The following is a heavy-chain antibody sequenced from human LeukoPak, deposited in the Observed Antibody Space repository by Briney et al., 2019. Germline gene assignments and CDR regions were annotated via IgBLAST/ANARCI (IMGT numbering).Heavy chain of an antibody. Sequence: PGGSLRLSCAASGFTFSSYAMSWVRQAPGKGLEWVSAISGSGDSTYYADSVKGRFTISRDNSKNSLYLQMNSLRAEDTAVYYCARSEVYYMDVWGKGTTVTISS. J-gene: IGHJ6*03. CDR3: ARSEVYYMDV. V-gene: IGHV3-23*01. CDR1: GFTFSSYA. CDR2: ISGSGDST.